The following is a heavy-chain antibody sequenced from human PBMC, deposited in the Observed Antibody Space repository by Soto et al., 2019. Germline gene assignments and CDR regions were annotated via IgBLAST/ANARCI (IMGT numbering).Heavy chain of an antibody. CDR3: ARAGHSTGRGMDYGLDV. CDR1: GFTFSSYT. J-gene: IGHJ6*02. CDR2: ISSSTNTI. Sequence: GGSLRLSCAASGFTFSSYTMNWVRQAPGKGLEWVSYISSSTNTIYYADSVKGRFTISRDNSKNTLYLQMNSLRAEDTAVYYCARAGHSTGRGMDYGLDVWGQGTTVTVSS. V-gene: IGHV3-48*01. D-gene: IGHD3-22*01.